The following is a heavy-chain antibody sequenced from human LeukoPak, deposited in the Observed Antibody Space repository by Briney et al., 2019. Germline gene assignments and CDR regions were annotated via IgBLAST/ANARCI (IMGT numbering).Heavy chain of an antibody. J-gene: IGHJ4*02. D-gene: IGHD6-6*01. CDR1: GGSLSGFY. Sequence: TSETLSLTCAVSGGSLSGFYWSWIRQPPGKGLEWIGDINHSGSTNYNPSLKSRVTISVDTSKNQFSLKLSSVTAADTAVYYCARGPLKETKYSSSSYYYFDYWGQGTLATVSS. CDR3: ARGPLKETKYSSSSYYYFDY. CDR2: INHSGST. V-gene: IGHV4-34*01.